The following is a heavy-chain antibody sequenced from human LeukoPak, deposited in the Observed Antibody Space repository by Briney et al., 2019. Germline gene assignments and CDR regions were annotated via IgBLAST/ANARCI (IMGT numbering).Heavy chain of an antibody. V-gene: IGHV4-34*01. Sequence: PSETLSLTCAVYGGSFSGYYWSWIRQPPGKRLEWIGEINHSGSTNYNPSLKSRVTISVDTSKNQFSLKLSSVPAADTAVYYCARGIAARRPFDYWGQGTLVTVSS. CDR1: GGSFSGYY. J-gene: IGHJ4*02. CDR3: ARGIAARRPFDY. D-gene: IGHD6-6*01. CDR2: INHSGST.